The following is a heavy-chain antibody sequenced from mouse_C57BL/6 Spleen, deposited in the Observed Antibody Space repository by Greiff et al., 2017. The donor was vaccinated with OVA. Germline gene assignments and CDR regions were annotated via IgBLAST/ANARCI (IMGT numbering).Heavy chain of an antibody. D-gene: IGHD2-3*01. V-gene: IGHV1-69*01. CDR1: GYTFTSYW. CDR2: IDPSDSYT. J-gene: IGHJ1*03. Sequence: QVQLKQSGAELVMPGASVKLSCKASGYTFTSYWMHWVKQRPGQGLEWIGEIDPSDSYTNYNQKFKGKSTLTVDKSSSTAYMQLSSLTSEDSADYYCARKRVYDGYYWYFDVWGTGTTVTVSS. CDR3: ARKRVYDGYYWYFDV.